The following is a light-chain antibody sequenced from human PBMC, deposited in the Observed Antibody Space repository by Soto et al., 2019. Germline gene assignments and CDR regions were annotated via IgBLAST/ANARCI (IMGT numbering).Light chain of an antibody. CDR2: LGS. Sequence: DIVMTQSPLSLPVTPGEPASISCRSSQSLLHSNGYNYLDWYLQKPGQSPQLLIYLGSNRASGVPDRFRGSVSGTDFTLKISRVEAEDVGVYYCMQALQTPRTFGQGTKLEIK. V-gene: IGKV2-28*01. CDR1: QSLLHSNGYNY. J-gene: IGKJ2*01. CDR3: MQALQTPRT.